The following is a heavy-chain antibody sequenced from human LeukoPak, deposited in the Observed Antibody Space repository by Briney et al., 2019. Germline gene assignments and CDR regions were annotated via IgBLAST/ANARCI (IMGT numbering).Heavy chain of an antibody. Sequence: SETLSLTCTVSGGSISSSSYYWGWIRQPPGKGLEWIGSIYYSGSTYYSPSLKSRVTISVDTSKNQFSLKLSSVTAADTAVYYCARHPYDSKAFDIWGQGTMVTVSS. V-gene: IGHV4-39*07. CDR1: GGSISSSSYY. J-gene: IGHJ3*02. D-gene: IGHD3-22*01. CDR3: ARHPYDSKAFDI. CDR2: IYYSGST.